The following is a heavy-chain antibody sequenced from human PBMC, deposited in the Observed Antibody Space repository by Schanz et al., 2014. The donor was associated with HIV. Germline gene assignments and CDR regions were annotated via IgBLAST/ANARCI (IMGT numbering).Heavy chain of an antibody. CDR2: IWYDGSYK. D-gene: IGHD6-13*01. Sequence: QVQLVESGGGVVQPGRSLRLSCAASGFTFSNFAMHWVRQAPGKGLEWAAVIWYDGSYKYYADSVKGRFTISRDNSKNTLYLEMNSLRPEDTAVYYCARETSGFSTSWPPRYHYYGMDVWGQGTTVTVSS. V-gene: IGHV3-33*01. CDR1: GFTFSNFA. CDR3: ARETSGFSTSWPPRYHYYGMDV. J-gene: IGHJ6*02.